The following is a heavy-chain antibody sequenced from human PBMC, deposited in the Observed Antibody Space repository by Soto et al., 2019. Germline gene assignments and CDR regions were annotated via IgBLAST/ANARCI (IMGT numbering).Heavy chain of an antibody. D-gene: IGHD3-9*01. CDR1: GYSFTSYW. Sequence: GESLKISCKGSGYSFTSYWIGWVRQMPGKGLEWMGIIYPGDSDTRYSPSFQGQVTISADKSISTAYLQWSSLKASDTAMYYCARNILTRYYSWADAFDICGQGTMVTLSS. J-gene: IGHJ3*02. V-gene: IGHV5-51*01. CDR3: ARNILTRYYSWADAFDI. CDR2: IYPGDSDT.